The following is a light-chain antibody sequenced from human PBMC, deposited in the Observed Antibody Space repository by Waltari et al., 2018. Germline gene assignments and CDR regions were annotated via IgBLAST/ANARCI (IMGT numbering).Light chain of an antibody. CDR3: QSYDSSLSGYV. J-gene: IGLJ1*01. V-gene: IGLV1-40*01. Sequence: QSVLTQPPSVSGAPGQRVTIPCTGSSSNIGAGYDVNWYQQLPGTAPKVLIYGDSNRPSGVPDRISGSKSGTSASLVITGLQTEDEADYYCQSYDSSLSGYVFGTGTKVTVL. CDR1: SSNIGAGYD. CDR2: GDS.